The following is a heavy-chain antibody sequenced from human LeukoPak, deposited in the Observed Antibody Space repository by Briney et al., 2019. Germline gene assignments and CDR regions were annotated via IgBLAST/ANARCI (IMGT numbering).Heavy chain of an antibody. Sequence: GGSLRLSCAASGFTFSDYWMHWVRQAPGKGLVWVSRIKSDGSSTNYADSVKGRFTISRDNARNTLYLQMNSLRVEDTAVYYCARGGYSDYWGQGTLATVSS. CDR3: ARGGYSDY. CDR2: IKSDGSST. J-gene: IGHJ4*02. V-gene: IGHV3-74*01. CDR1: GFTFSDYW. D-gene: IGHD2-15*01.